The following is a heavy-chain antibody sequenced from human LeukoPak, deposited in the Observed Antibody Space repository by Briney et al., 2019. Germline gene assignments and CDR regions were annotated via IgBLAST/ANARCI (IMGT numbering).Heavy chain of an antibody. CDR3: AKGRDYGVAFDY. Sequence: GGSLRLSWAATGLTVSSYAMSWVRQAPGKGLEWVSAISGSGGSTYYADSVKGRFTISRDNSKNTLYLQMNSLRAEDTAVYYCAKGRDYGVAFDYWGQGTLVTVSS. D-gene: IGHD4-17*01. CDR2: ISGSGGST. J-gene: IGHJ4*02. V-gene: IGHV3-23*01. CDR1: GLTVSSYA.